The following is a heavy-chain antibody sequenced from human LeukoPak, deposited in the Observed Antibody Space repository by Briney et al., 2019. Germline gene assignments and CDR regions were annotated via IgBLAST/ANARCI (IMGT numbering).Heavy chain of an antibody. CDR1: GFTFSGSA. J-gene: IGHJ4*02. CDR3: TREPRYYFDY. Sequence: GRSLRLSCAASGFTFSGSAMHWVRQASGKGLEWVGRIRSKANSYATAYAASVKGRFTISRDDSKNTAYLQMNSLKTEDTAVYYCTREPRYYFDYWGQGTLVTVSS. CDR2: IRSKANSYAT. V-gene: IGHV3-73*01.